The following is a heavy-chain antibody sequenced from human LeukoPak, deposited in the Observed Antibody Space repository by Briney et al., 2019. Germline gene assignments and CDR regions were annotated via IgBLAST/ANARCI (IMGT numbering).Heavy chain of an antibody. CDR3: AKDHGFYNSGWHPLFDY. CDR1: GFTFSSFP. D-gene: IGHD6-19*01. V-gene: IGHV3-23*01. CDR2: ICDGGGST. J-gene: IGHJ4*02. Sequence: GGSLRLSCAASGFTFSSFPMSWVRQAPGKGPESVSPICDGGGSTYYAASVKGRLTISRDNSKNSLYLQLNSLRAEDTAVYYCAKDHGFYNSGWHPLFDYWGQGTLVTVSS.